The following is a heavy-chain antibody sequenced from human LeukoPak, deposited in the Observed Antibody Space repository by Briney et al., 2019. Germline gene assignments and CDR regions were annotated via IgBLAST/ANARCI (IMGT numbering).Heavy chain of an antibody. CDR1: GINFSNAW. D-gene: IGHD3-3*01. CDR3: STGGGVLRFL. Sequence: PGGSLRLSCAASGINFSNAWLSWVRQAPGKGLEWVGRIKSKEDGEITDYAAPVKGRFTISRDDSKVTLYLQMNSLKTDDTAVYYCSTGGGVLRFLGGQGTLVTVSS. CDR2: IKSKEDGEIT. V-gene: IGHV3-15*01. J-gene: IGHJ4*02.